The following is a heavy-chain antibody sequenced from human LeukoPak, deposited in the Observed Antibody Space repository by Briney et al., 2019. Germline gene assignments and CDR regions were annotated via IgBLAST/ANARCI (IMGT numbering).Heavy chain of an antibody. V-gene: IGHV4-38-2*01. CDR3: ARPTSYYDFWSGYSSFDY. Sequence: PSETLSLTCAVSGYSISSGYYWGWIRQPPGKGLEWIGSIYHSGSTYYNPSLKSRVTISVDTSKNQFSLKLSSVTAADTAVYYCARPTSYYDFWSGYSSFDYWGQGTLVTVSS. CDR1: GYSISSGYY. CDR2: IYHSGST. J-gene: IGHJ4*02. D-gene: IGHD3-3*01.